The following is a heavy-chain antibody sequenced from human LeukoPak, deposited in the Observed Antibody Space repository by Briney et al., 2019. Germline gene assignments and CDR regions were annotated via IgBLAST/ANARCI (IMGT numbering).Heavy chain of an antibody. V-gene: IGHV3-23*01. CDR2: ISDSGANT. Sequence: GGSLRLSCAASGFTFSTYAMSWVRQAPGKGLEWVSTISDSGANTHYADSVRGRFTISRDNSKNTLYLQKNSLRADDTAIYYCAKSMTLQWRGFFDLWGRGAHVTVSS. J-gene: IGHJ2*01. D-gene: IGHD6-19*01. CDR1: GFTFSTYA. CDR3: AKSMTLQWRGFFDL.